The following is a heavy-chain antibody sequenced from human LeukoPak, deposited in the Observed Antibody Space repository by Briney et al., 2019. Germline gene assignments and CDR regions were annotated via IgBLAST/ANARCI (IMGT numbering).Heavy chain of an antibody. V-gene: IGHV4-59*01. CDR2: IYYSGST. J-gene: IGHJ6*02. D-gene: IGHD1-26*01. Sequence: PSETLSLTCTVSGGSISSYYWSWIRQPPGKGLEWIGYIYYSGSTNYNPSLKSRVTISVDTSKNQFSLKLSSVTAADTAVYYCARALGASAMYYYYGMDVWGQGTTVTVSS. CDR1: GGSISSYY. CDR3: ARALGASAMYYYYGMDV.